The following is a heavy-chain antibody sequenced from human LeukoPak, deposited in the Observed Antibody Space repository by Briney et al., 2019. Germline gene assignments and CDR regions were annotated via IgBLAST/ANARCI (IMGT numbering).Heavy chain of an antibody. CDR3: AKDKEMATIEHYMDV. D-gene: IGHD5-24*01. V-gene: IGHV3-23*01. CDR2: ISGSGGST. Sequence: PGGSLRLSCAASGFTFSSYGMSWVRQAPGKGLEWVSAISGSGGSTYYADSVKGRFTISRDNSKNTLYLQMNSLRAEDTAVYYCAKDKEMATIEHYMDVWGKGTTVTISS. J-gene: IGHJ6*03. CDR1: GFTFSSYG.